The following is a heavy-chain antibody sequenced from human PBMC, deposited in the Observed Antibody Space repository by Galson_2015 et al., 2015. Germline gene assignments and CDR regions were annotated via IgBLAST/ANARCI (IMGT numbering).Heavy chain of an antibody. CDR3: ARGLRIFGVVSSIDY. CDR2: ISSSSSYI. D-gene: IGHD3-3*01. J-gene: IGHJ4*02. CDR1: GFTFSSYS. Sequence: SLRLSCAASGFTFSSYSMNWVRQAPGKGLEWVSSISSSSSYIYYADSVKGRFTISRDNAKNSLYLQMNSLRAEDTAVYYCARGLRIFGVVSSIDYWGQGTLVTVSS. V-gene: IGHV3-21*01.